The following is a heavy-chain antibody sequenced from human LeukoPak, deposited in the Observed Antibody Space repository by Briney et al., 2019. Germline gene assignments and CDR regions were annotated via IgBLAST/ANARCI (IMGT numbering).Heavy chain of an antibody. CDR3: ARDLALRITGTTSIFEDY. CDR2: IIPILGIA. Sequence: ASVKVSCQASGGTFSRYALSWVRQAPGQGLEWMGWIIPILGIANYAQKFQGRVTITADKSTSTAYMELSSLRSEDTAVYYCARDLALRITGTTSIFEDYWGQGTLVTVSS. CDR1: GGTFSRYA. V-gene: IGHV1-69*10. J-gene: IGHJ4*02. D-gene: IGHD1-7*01.